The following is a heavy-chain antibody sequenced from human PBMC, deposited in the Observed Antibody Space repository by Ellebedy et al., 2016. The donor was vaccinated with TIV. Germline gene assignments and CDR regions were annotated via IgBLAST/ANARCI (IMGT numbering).Heavy chain of an antibody. CDR3: ANNHASYFGS. CDR1: GFTFSSYA. D-gene: IGHD5-24*01. CDR2: ILADGTNT. J-gene: IGHJ4*02. V-gene: IGHV3-30*10. Sequence: PWGSLRLSCAASGFTFSSYAMHWVRQAPGKGLEWVAAILADGTNTYYTDSLKDRFSISSDDSKNTVYLQMNSLRPADTAVYYCANNHASYFGSWGQGTLVAVSS.